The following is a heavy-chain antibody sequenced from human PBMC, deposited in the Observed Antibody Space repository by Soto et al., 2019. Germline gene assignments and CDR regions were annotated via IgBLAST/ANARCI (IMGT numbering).Heavy chain of an antibody. CDR1: ELPFTING. D-gene: IGHD6-13*01. CDR3: ARTAGGRVRGALDI. CDR2: IPNTENKK. Sequence: QVHLEESGGGVVRPGTSLGLPGEASELPFTINGCNWVPQPPGKGLEWVAVIPNTENKKYYADSVKGRFTISRDNSQNTLFLQMDSLMSEDTAMYYCARTAGGRVRGALDIWGQGTMVTVS. J-gene: IGHJ3*02. V-gene: IGHV3-30-3*01.